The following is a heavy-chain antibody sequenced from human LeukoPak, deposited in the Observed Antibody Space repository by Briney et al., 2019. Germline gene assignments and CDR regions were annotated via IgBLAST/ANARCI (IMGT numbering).Heavy chain of an antibody. CDR1: GGSISSYY. J-gene: IGHJ5*02. V-gene: IGHV4-59*12. Sequence: PSETLSLTCTVSGGSISSYYWSWIRQPPGKGLEWIGYIYYSGSTNYNPSLKSRVTMSVDTSKNQFSLKLSSVTAADTAVYYCARGTPAHSGSPNWFDPWGQGTLVTVSS. CDR2: IYYSGST. D-gene: IGHD1-26*01. CDR3: ARGTPAHSGSPNWFDP.